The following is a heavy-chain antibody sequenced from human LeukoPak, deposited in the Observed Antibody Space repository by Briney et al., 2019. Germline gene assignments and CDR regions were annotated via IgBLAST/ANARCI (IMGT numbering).Heavy chain of an antibody. V-gene: IGHV3-66*04. D-gene: IGHD2-8*01. Sequence: GGSLRLSCAVSGFTASSEDMTWVRQAPGKGLEWVSVIYSRGTTSYRDSVKGRFTISRDFSNNTVYLQMNNLTAEDTAIYYRARQRLLYFFDYWGPGTLVTVSS. CDR3: ARQRLLYFFDY. CDR2: IYSRGTT. J-gene: IGHJ4*02. CDR1: GFTASSED.